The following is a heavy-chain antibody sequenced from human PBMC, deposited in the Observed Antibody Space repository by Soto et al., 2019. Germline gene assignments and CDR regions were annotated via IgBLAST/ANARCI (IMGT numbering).Heavy chain of an antibody. V-gene: IGHV4-30-4*01. Sequence: PSETLSLTCTVSGGSISSGDYYWSWIRQPPGKGLEWIGYIYYSGSTYYNPSLKSRVTISVDTSKNQFSLKLSSVTAADTAVYYCATFSTVTPLGFDYWGQGTLVTRLL. D-gene: IGHD4-4*01. CDR3: ATFSTVTPLGFDY. CDR1: GGSISSGDYY. CDR2: IYYSGST. J-gene: IGHJ4*02.